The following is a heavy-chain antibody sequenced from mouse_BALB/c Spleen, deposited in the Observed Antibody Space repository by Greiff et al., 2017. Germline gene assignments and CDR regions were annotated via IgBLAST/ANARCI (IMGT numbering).Heavy chain of an antibody. Sequence: QVQLQQPGAELARPGASVKLSCKASGYTFTSYWMQWVKQRPGQGLEWIGAIYPGDGDTRYTQKFKGKATLTADKSSNTAYMQLSSLTSEDSAVYYCAREGYGNWFAYWGQGTLVTVSA. CDR3: AREGYGNWFAY. CDR2: IYPGDGDT. V-gene: IGHV1-87*01. D-gene: IGHD2-1*01. CDR1: GYTFTSYW. J-gene: IGHJ3*01.